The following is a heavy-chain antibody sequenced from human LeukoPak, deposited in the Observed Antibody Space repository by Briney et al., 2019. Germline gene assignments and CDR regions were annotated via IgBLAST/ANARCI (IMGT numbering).Heavy chain of an antibody. V-gene: IGHV3-74*01. Sequence: GGSLKLSCAASGFTFSIYWMHWVRQAPGKGLVWVSRINSDGTSTGYADSVRGRFTISRDNAENTLYLQMNSLGAEDTAVYYCARDFDQPSGNWGQGTLVTVSS. J-gene: IGHJ4*02. CDR2: INSDGTST. D-gene: IGHD3-9*01. CDR3: ARDFDQPSGN. CDR1: GFTFSIYW.